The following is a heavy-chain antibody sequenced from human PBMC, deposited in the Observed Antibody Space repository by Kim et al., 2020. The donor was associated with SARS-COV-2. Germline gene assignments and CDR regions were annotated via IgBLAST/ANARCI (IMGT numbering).Heavy chain of an antibody. V-gene: IGHV4-39*01. CDR2: IYYSENT. D-gene: IGHD3-22*01. Sequence: SETLSLTCTVSGGSINSSSYYWGWIRQPPGKGLEWIGSIYYSENTYYNPSLKSQVTISINTSKNQFSLKLSSVTAADTAVYYCARYYYDSGGYYYFDCWGQGTLVTVSS. J-gene: IGHJ4*02. CDR3: ARYYYDSGGYYYFDC. CDR1: GGSINSSSYY.